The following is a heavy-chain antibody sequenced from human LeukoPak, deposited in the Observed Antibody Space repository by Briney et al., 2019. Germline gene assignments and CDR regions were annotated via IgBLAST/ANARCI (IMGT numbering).Heavy chain of an antibody. D-gene: IGHD4-17*01. CDR3: ARVSPNTVTTLQYFDY. CDR2: INHSGST. V-gene: IGHV4-34*01. J-gene: IGHJ4*02. Sequence: PSGTLSLTCAVYGGSFSGYYWSWIRQPPGKGLEWIGEINHSGSTNYNPSLKSRVTISVDTSKNQFSLKLSSVTAADTAVYYCARVSPNTVTTLQYFDYWGQGTLVTVSS. CDR1: GGSFSGYY.